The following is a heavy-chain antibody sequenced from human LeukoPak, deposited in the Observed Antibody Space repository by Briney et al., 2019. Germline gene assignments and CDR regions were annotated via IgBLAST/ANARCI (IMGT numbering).Heavy chain of an antibody. CDR2: MGVSGDNV. Sequence: GGSLRLSCAASGFTFSAYGVTWVRQAPGKGLEWVSSMGVSGDNVHYADSVKGRFAISRDNAKNTLYLQMNSLRAEDAAVYYCAKDPNGDYVGAFDTWGQGTMVIVSS. CDR3: AKDPNGDYVGAFDT. CDR1: GFTFSAYG. D-gene: IGHD4-17*01. V-gene: IGHV3-23*01. J-gene: IGHJ3*02.